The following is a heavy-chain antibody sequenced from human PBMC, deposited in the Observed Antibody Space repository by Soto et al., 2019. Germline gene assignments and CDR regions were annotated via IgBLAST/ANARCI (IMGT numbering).Heavy chain of an antibody. CDR2: IIPIFGTA. CDR3: ARGERYYYDSSGPHYYGMDV. CDR1: GGTFSSYA. J-gene: IGHJ6*02. Sequence: QVQLVQSGAEVKKPGSSVKVSCKASGGTFSSYAISWVRQAPGQGLEWMGGIIPIFGTANYAQKFKGRVTNTADESTSTAYMELSSLRSEDTAVYYCARGERYYYDSSGPHYYGMDVWGQGTTVTVSS. V-gene: IGHV1-69*01. D-gene: IGHD3-22*01.